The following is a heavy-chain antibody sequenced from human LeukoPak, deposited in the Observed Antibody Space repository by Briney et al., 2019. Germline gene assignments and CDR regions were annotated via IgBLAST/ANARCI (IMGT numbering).Heavy chain of an antibody. Sequence: ASVKVSCKASGGTFSSYAISWVRQAPGQGLEWMGGIIPIFGTANYAQKFQGRVTITTDESTSTAYMELSSLRSEDTAVYYCASEVAAAGLDYWGQGTLVNVSS. CDR1: GGTFSSYA. J-gene: IGHJ4*02. CDR3: ASEVAAAGLDY. CDR2: IIPIFGTA. D-gene: IGHD6-13*01. V-gene: IGHV1-69*05.